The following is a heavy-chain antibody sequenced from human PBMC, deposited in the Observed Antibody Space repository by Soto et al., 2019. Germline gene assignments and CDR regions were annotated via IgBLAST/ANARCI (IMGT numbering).Heavy chain of an antibody. CDR1: GNTFTSYD. V-gene: IGHV1-8*01. D-gene: IGHD3-10*01. J-gene: IGHJ4*02. Sequence: ASVKVSCKASGNTFTSYDINRVRQATGHGLEWMGWINPSSGNIGYAQKFQGRVTMTRDTAIRTAYMEVSRLRSDDTAVYYCARGRASGSYYLLDYWGQGTLVTVSS. CDR3: ARGRASGSYYLLDY. CDR2: INPSSGNI.